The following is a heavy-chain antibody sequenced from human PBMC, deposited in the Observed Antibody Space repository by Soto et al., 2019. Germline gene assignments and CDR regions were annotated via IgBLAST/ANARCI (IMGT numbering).Heavy chain of an antibody. J-gene: IGHJ4*02. D-gene: IGHD3-3*01. Sequence: QVQLVQSGAEVKKPGSSVKVSCKASGGTFSSYAISWVRQAPGQGLEWMGGIIPIFGTANYAQKFQGRVTITADESTSTAYMELSSLRSEDTAVYYCAMGTYYDFWSGYYPFYYFDYWGQGTLVTVSS. CDR3: AMGTYYDFWSGYYPFYYFDY. CDR2: IIPIFGTA. CDR1: GGTFSSYA. V-gene: IGHV1-69*01.